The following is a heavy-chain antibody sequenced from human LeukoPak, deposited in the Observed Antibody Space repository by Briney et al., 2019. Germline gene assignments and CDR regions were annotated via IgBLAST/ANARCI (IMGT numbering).Heavy chain of an antibody. CDR2: ISGSGGST. CDR1: GFTFSSYA. J-gene: IGHJ4*02. Sequence: ASLRLSCAASGFTFSSYAMSWVRQAPGKGLEWVSAISGSGGSTYYADSVKGRFTISRDNSKNTLYLQMNSLRAEDTAVYYCAGRISLAAAADYWGQGTLVTVSS. V-gene: IGHV3-23*01. D-gene: IGHD6-13*01. CDR3: AGRISLAAAADY.